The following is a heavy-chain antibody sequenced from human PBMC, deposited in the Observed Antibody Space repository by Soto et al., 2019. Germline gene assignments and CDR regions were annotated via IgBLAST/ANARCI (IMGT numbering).Heavy chain of an antibody. CDR3: VGGYSYGDNVIRSVVFYYYYGMDV. J-gene: IGHJ6*02. D-gene: IGHD5-18*01. V-gene: IGHV3-30-3*01. CDR2: ISYDGSNK. CDR1: GFTFSSYA. Sequence: LGGSLRLSCAASGFTFSSYAMHWVRQAPGKGLEWVAVISYDGSNKYYADSVKGRFTISRDNSKNTLYLQMNSLRAEDTAVYYCVGGYSYGDNVIRSVVFYYYYGMDVWGQGTTVTVSS.